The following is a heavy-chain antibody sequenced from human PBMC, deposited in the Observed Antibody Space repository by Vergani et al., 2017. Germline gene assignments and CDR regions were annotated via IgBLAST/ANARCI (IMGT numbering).Heavy chain of an antibody. D-gene: IGHD3-10*01. Sequence: QVQLVQSGAEVKKPGASVKVSCKASGYTFTSYYMHWVRQAPGQGLEWMGIINHSGGSTSYAQKFQGRVTMTRDTSTSTVYMELSSLRSEDTAVYYCARDSAVITMVRGVIGWFDPWGQGTLVTVSS. CDR2: INHSGGST. CDR1: GYTFTSYY. J-gene: IGHJ5*02. CDR3: ARDSAVITMVRGVIGWFDP. V-gene: IGHV1-46*03.